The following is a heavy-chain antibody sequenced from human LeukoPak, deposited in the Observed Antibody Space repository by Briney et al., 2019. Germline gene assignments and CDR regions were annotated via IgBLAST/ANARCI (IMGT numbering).Heavy chain of an antibody. CDR2: ISAYNGNT. V-gene: IGHV1-18*01. D-gene: IGHD2-15*01. CDR1: GYTFTSYG. CDR3: ASSLGYCSGGSCYSYY. Sequence: GASVKVSCKASGYTFTSYGISWVRQAPGQGLEWMGWISAYNGNTNYAQKLQGRVTMTTDTSTSTAYMELRSLRSDDTAVYYCASSLGYCSGGSCYSYYWGQGTLVTVSS. J-gene: IGHJ4*02.